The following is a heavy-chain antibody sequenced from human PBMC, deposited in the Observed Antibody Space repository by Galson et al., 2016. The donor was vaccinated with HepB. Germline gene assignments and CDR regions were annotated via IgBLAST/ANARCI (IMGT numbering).Heavy chain of an antibody. V-gene: IGHV3-66*01. D-gene: IGHD3-22*01. CDR3: ARDFSYDSWAFDI. Sequence: SLRLSCAASGFTLSSNYMNWVRQAPGKGLEWVSVIYSGDSTYSADSVRGRFTISRDIPKNTLYLQMNSLRGEDTAVYYCARDFSYDSWAFDIWGQGTMVTVSS. CDR2: IYSGDST. J-gene: IGHJ3*02. CDR1: GFTLSSNY.